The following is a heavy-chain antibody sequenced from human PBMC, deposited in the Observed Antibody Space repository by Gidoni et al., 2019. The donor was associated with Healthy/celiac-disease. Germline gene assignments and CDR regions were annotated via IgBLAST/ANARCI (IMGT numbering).Heavy chain of an antibody. D-gene: IGHD6-13*01. V-gene: IGHV3-11*06. CDR3: ARESVAAADY. CDR1: GFTFSDYY. Sequence: QVPLVESAGCLVTPGVFLTLSCSASGFTFSDYYMSWIRQAPGTGLEWVSYISSSSSYTNYADSVKGRFTIYRDNAKNSLYLQMNSLGAEDTAVYYCARESVAAADYWGQGTLVTVSS. CDR2: ISSSSSYT. J-gene: IGHJ4*02.